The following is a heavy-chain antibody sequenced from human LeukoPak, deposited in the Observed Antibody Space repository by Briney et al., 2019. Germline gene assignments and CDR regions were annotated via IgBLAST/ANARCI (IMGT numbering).Heavy chain of an antibody. D-gene: IGHD2-2*01. J-gene: IGHJ4*02. CDR2: IYSDGST. Sequence: GGSLRLSCAVSGFTVSSNYMTWVRQAPGKGLEWVSVIYSDGSTNYADSVKGRFTIFRDNSKNALCLQMNTLRAEDTAVYYCVRDQGEGYCSSSSCYERLDHWGQGTPVTVSS. CDR3: VRDQGEGYCSSSSCYERLDH. CDR1: GFTVSSNY. V-gene: IGHV3-66*01.